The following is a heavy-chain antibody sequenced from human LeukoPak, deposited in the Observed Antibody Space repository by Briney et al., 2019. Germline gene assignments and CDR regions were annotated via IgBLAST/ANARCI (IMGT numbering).Heavy chain of an antibody. CDR3: ARRGIAVALWFDP. Sequence: SETLPLTCTVSGGSISSSSYYWGWIRQPPGKGLEWMGSIYYSGSTYYNPSLKSRVTISVDTSKNQFSLKLSSVTAADTAVYYCARRGIAVALWFDPWGQGTLVTVSS. CDR1: GGSISSSSYY. CDR2: IYYSGST. D-gene: IGHD6-19*01. J-gene: IGHJ5*02. V-gene: IGHV4-39*01.